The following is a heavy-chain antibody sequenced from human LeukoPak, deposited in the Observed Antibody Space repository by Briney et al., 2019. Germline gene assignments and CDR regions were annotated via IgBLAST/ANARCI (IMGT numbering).Heavy chain of an antibody. V-gene: IGHV3-23*01. CDR3: AKRRGLELLYYYYMDV. J-gene: IGHJ6*03. D-gene: IGHD1-7*01. Sequence: GGSLRLSCAASDFSFITYAMSWVRQAPGKGLEWVSTISGGGDATYYADSVKGRFTISRDNSKNTLYLQTNSLRAEDTAVYYCAKRRGLELLYYYYMDVWGKGTTVTVSS. CDR1: DFSFITYA. CDR2: ISGGGDAT.